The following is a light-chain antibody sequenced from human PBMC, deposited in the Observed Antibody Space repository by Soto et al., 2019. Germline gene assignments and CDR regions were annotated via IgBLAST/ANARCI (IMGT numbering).Light chain of an antibody. J-gene: IGLJ1*01. CDR2: EVS. V-gene: IGLV2-14*01. CDR1: DSDVGAYNY. Sequence: QSALTQPASVSGSPGQSITITCTGTDSDVGAYNYVSWYQQHPGKVPNLIIYEVSHRPSGVSSRFSGSKSGNTASLTISGLQADDEADYYCNSFTTSSPQVFGTGTKLTVL. CDR3: NSFTTSSPQV.